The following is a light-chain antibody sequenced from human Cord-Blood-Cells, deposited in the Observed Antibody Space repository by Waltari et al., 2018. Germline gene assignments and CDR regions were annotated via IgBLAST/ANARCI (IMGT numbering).Light chain of an antibody. CDR2: LNSDGSH. Sequence: QLVLTQSPSASASLGASVKLTCTLSSAHSSSAIACHQQQPEKGPRYLMKLNSDGSHSKGDGIPDRFSGSSSGAERYLTISSLQSEDEADYYCQTWGTGIVVFGGGTKLTVL. J-gene: IGLJ2*01. CDR3: QTWGTGIVV. V-gene: IGLV4-69*01. CDR1: SAHSSSA.